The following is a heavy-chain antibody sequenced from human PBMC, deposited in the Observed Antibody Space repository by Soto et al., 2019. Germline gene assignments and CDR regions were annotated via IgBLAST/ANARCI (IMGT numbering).Heavy chain of an antibody. J-gene: IGHJ2*01. V-gene: IGHV4-59*08. CDR1: GGSISSYY. D-gene: IGHD4-17*01. Sequence: SETLSLTCTVSGGSISSYYWSWIRQPPGKGLEWIGSIYYSGSTYYNPSLNSRLTISLDTPKNQFSLKLNSVTAADTAVYYCARRGDYDWYFDLWGQGTLVTVSS. CDR2: IYYSGST. CDR3: ARRGDYDWYFDL.